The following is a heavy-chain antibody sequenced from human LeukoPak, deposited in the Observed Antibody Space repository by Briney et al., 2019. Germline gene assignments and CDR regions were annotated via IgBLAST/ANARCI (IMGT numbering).Heavy chain of an antibody. J-gene: IGHJ4*02. CDR1: GGSISSGGYS. CDR2: IYHSGST. Sequence: SETLSLTCAVSGGSISSGGYSWSWIRQPPGKGLEWIGYIYHSGSTYYNPSLKSRVTISVDRSKNQFSLKLRSVTAADTAVYSCARATRFDYGDYGGSYFDYWGQGTLVTVSS. D-gene: IGHD4-17*01. V-gene: IGHV4-30-2*01. CDR3: ARATRFDYGDYGGSYFDY.